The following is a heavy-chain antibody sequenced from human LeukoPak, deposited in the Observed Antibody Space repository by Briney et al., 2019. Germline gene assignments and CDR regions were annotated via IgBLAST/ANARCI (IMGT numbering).Heavy chain of an antibody. CDR3: ERDGCPDASPSAFDN. J-gene: IGHJ3*02. CDR2: ISYDGTNK. Sequence: PGGSLTLSCAASGFTFSSYSMHWIRQAPGKGLEWVAGISYDGTNKYYPDSVTGRFPIPRDNFKNTLYMPMNRLRAEDTAVYYCERDGCPDASPSAFDNWGQGTMVTVSS. D-gene: IGHD1-14*01. CDR1: GFTFSSYS. V-gene: IGHV3-30*04.